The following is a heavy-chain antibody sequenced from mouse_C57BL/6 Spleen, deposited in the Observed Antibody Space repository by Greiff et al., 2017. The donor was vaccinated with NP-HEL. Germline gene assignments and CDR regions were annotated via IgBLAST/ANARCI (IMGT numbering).Heavy chain of an antibody. CDR3: ARNDGYYHYAMDY. CDR2: IYPRDGST. D-gene: IGHD2-3*01. J-gene: IGHJ4*01. V-gene: IGHV1-78*01. CDR1: GYTFTDHT. Sequence: QVQLQQPGAELVMPGASVKLSCKASGYTFTDHTIHWMKQRPEQGLEWIGYIYPRDGSTKYNEKFKGKATLTADKSSSTAYMQLNSLTSEDSAVYFCARNDGYYHYAMDYWGQGTSVTVSS.